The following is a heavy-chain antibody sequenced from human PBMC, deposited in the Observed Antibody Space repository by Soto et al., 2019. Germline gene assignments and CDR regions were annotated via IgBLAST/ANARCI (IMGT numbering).Heavy chain of an antibody. D-gene: IGHD7-27*01. V-gene: IGHV3-23*01. CDR3: AKDSRTGGPDY. CDR2: ISGSGGST. Sequence: GGPLRLSSVDSGFTFSRYAMSWVRQAPGKGLEWVSAISGSGGSTYYAASVKGRFTISRDNSKNTLYLQMNSLRAEDTAVYYCAKDSRTGGPDYWGQGTLVTVSS. CDR1: GFTFSRYA. J-gene: IGHJ4*02.